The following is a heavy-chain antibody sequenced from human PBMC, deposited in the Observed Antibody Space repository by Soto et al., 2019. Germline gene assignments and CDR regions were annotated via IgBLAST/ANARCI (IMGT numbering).Heavy chain of an antibody. CDR1: GGSINYNSYY. CDR2: IFYTGTT. J-gene: IGHJ5*02. D-gene: IGHD2-2*01. Sequence: WETLSLTCSVSGGSINYNSYYWGWIRQPPGKGLEWVGGIFYTGTTYYSPSLKDRVTISVDTSENSFSLNLTSVTAADTAVYFCARLVVVAPVANAWGQGTLVTVSS. CDR3: ARLVVVAPVANA. V-gene: IGHV4-39*02.